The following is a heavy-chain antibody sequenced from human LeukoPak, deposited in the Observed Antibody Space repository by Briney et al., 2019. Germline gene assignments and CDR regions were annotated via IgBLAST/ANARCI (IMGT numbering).Heavy chain of an antibody. Sequence: GGSLRLSCAASGFTFSSYSMNWVRQAPGKGLEWVSSISSSSSYIYYADSVKGRFTISRDNAKNSLYLQMNSLRAEDTAVYYCARVTGGSGSLVWFDPWGQGTLVTASS. V-gene: IGHV3-21*01. D-gene: IGHD3-10*01. CDR2: ISSSSSYI. CDR1: GFTFSSYS. J-gene: IGHJ5*02. CDR3: ARVTGGSGSLVWFDP.